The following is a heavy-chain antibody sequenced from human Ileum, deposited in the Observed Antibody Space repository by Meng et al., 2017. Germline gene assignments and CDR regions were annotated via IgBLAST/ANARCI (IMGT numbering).Heavy chain of an antibody. CDR2: IKSTTHGGTT. Sequence: EEQLVESGGGLVKPGGCLRLSCIASGFYYNNAWMTWVRQAPGKGLEWIGQIKSTTHGGTTDYAAPVTGRFIISRDDSKNTLYLQMSSLKTEDTAVYYCTTNRGISWGQGTLVTVSS. CDR3: TTNRGIS. J-gene: IGHJ5*02. V-gene: IGHV3-15*01. CDR1: GFYYNNAW.